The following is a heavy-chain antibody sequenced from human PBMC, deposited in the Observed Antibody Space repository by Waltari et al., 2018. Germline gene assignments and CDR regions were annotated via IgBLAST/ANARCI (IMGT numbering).Heavy chain of an antibody. Sequence: QVQLQESGPGLVKPSQTLSLTCTVSGGSISSGSYYWSWIRQPAGKGLEWIGYIYTSGSTNYNPSRKSRVTISVDTSKNQFSLKLSSVTAADTAVYYCAALTTVTTTFFDYWGQGTLVTVSS. D-gene: IGHD4-17*01. CDR3: AALTTVTTTFFDY. CDR2: IYTSGST. J-gene: IGHJ4*02. V-gene: IGHV4-61*09. CDR1: GGSISSGSYY.